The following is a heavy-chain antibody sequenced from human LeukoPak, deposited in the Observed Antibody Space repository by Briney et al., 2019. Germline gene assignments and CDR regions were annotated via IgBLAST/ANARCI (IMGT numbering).Heavy chain of an antibody. Sequence: ASVKVSCKASGYTFTSYGISWVRQAPGQGLEWMGWNSAYNGNTNYAQKLQGRVTMTTDTSTSTAYMELRSLRSDDTAVYYCARRPYYDILTGYDYWGQGTLVTVSS. V-gene: IGHV1-18*04. CDR3: ARRPYYDILTGYDY. D-gene: IGHD3-9*01. J-gene: IGHJ4*02. CDR1: GYTFTSYG. CDR2: NSAYNGNT.